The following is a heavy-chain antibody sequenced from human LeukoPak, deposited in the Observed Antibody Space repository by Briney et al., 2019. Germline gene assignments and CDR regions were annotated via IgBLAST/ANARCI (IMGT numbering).Heavy chain of an antibody. CDR2: IYYSGST. J-gene: IGHJ4*02. CDR3: ARHLTPGRTGPADY. CDR1: GGSISSSSYY. V-gene: IGHV4-39*01. Sequence: SETLSLTCTVSGGSISSSSYYWGWIRQPPGKGLEWIGSIYYSGSTYYNPSLKSRVTISVDTSKNQFSLKLSSVTAADTAVYYCARHLTPGRTGPADYWGQGTLVTVSS. D-gene: IGHD1-14*01.